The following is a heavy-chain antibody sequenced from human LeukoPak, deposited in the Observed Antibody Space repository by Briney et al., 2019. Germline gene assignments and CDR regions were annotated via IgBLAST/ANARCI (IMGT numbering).Heavy chain of an antibody. V-gene: IGHV3-30*03. Sequence: PERSLRLSCAASGFTFSSYGMHWVRQAPGKGLKWVTVISYDGSSKDYADSVKGRFTISRDNSKNTLYLQMNSLTVEDTAVYYCARAADQYYYSYFYYMDVWGKGTTVTVSS. CDR1: GFTFSSYG. CDR3: ARAADQYYYSYFYYMDV. CDR2: ISYDGSSK. D-gene: IGHD2/OR15-2a*01. J-gene: IGHJ6*03.